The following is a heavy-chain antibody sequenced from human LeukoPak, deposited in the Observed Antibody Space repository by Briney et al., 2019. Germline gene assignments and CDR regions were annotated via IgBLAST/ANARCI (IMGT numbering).Heavy chain of an antibody. CDR3: ARDGDGYKYFDY. D-gene: IGHD5-24*01. CDR2: ISGSGGSA. Sequence: PGGSLRLSCTASGFTFNNYAMTWVRQAPGKGLEWVSAISGSGGSAYYPDSVKGRFTISRDNAKNSLYLQMNSLRAEDTAVYYCARDGDGYKYFDYWGQGTLVTVSS. CDR1: GFTFNNYA. J-gene: IGHJ4*02. V-gene: IGHV3-23*01.